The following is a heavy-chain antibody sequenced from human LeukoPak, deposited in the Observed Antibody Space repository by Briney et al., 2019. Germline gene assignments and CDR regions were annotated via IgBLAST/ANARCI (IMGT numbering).Heavy chain of an antibody. V-gene: IGHV3-7*03. CDR1: GFTFSGYW. D-gene: IGHD6-13*01. CDR3: ARVGSSSSWYALRPVDS. J-gene: IGHJ4*02. CDR2: IKQDGSDK. Sequence: PGRSLRLSCAASGFTFSGYWMSWVHQAPGKGLEWVANIKQDGSDKYYVDSVKGRFTISRDNAKNSLYLQMNSLRAEDTGVYYCARVGSSSSWYALRPVDSWGQGTLVTVSS.